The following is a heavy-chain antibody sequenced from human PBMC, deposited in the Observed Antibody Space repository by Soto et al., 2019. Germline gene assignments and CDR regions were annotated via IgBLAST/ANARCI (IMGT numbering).Heavy chain of an antibody. CDR1: GGSISSYY. J-gene: IGHJ4*02. CDR2: IYYSGST. Sequence: SETLSLTCTVSGGSISSYYWSWIRQPPGKGLEWIGYIYYSGSTNYNPSLKSRVTISVDTSKNQFSLKLSSVTAADTAVYYCARAKAWQLPDYWGQGTLVTVSS. D-gene: IGHD1-26*01. V-gene: IGHV4-59*01. CDR3: ARAKAWQLPDY.